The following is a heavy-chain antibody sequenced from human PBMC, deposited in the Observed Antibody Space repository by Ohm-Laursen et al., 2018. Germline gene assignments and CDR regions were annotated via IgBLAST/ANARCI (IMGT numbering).Heavy chain of an antibody. CDR3: AREGGVGAIDY. J-gene: IGHJ4*02. CDR2: ISSSSSTI. V-gene: IGHV3-48*01. Sequence: SLRLSCSASGFTFSSYSMNWVRQAPGKGLEWVSYISSSSSTIYYADSVKGRFTISRDNAKNSLYLQMNSLRAEDTAVYYCAREGGVGAIDYWGQGTLVTVPP. CDR1: GFTFSSYS. D-gene: IGHD1-26*01.